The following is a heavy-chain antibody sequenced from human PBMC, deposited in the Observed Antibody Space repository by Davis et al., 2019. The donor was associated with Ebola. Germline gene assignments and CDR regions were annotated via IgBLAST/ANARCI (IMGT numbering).Heavy chain of an antibody. D-gene: IGHD1-14*01. CDR3: ARDNRYQKIYYYYGMDV. CDR2: IWYDGSNK. V-gene: IGHV3-33*01. CDR1: GFTFSSYG. J-gene: IGHJ6*02. Sequence: PGGSLRLSCAASGFTFSSYGMHWVRQAPGKGLEWVAVIWYDGSNKYYADSVKGRFTISRDNSKNTLYLQMNSLRAEDTAVYYCARDNRYQKIYYYYGMDVWGQGTTVTVSS.